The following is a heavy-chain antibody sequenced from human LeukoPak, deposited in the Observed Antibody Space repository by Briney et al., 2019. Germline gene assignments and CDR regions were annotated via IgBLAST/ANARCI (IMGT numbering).Heavy chain of an antibody. CDR2: ISYDGSNK. CDR1: GFTFSSYG. J-gene: IGHJ4*02. CDR3: AKDFWYYYDSSGYPADY. D-gene: IGHD3-22*01. V-gene: IGHV3-30*18. Sequence: GGSLRLSCAASGFTFSSYGMHWVRQAPGKGLEWVAVISYDGSNKYYADSVKGRFTISRDNSKNTLYLQMNSLRAEDTAVYYCAKDFWYYYDSSGYPADYWGQGTLVTVSS.